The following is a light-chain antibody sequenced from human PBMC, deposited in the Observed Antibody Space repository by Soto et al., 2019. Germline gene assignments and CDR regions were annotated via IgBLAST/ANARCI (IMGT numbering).Light chain of an antibody. CDR2: VAS. Sequence: EIVLTQSPGTLSLSPGERATLSCRASQSVSSSYLAWYQQKPGQAPRLLIYVASSRATGIPDRFSGSGSGTDFTLTISRLEPEDFAVYYCQQYGSSPRTFVQGPKVEIK. CDR3: QQYGSSPRT. J-gene: IGKJ1*01. V-gene: IGKV3-20*01. CDR1: QSVSSSY.